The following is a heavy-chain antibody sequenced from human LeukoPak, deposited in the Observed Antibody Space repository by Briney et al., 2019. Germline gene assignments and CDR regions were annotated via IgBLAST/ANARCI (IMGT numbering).Heavy chain of an antibody. Sequence: GSPLTLLCPTSGFTFRSNDVLWVPQAPGKGLEWVAVISYDGSNKYYADSVKGRFTISRDNSKNTLYLQMNSLRAEDTAVYYCAKGRGWLQLYDAFDIWGEGTMVTVSS. CDR3: AKGRGWLQLYDAFDI. V-gene: IGHV3-30*18. D-gene: IGHD5-24*01. CDR2: ISYDGSNK. CDR1: GFTFRSND. J-gene: IGHJ3*02.